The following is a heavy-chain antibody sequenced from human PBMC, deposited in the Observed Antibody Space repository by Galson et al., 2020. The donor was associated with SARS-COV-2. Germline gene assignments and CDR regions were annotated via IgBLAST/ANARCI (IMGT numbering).Heavy chain of an antibody. Sequence: ETSETLSLTCSVSDAPMSSYYWSWIGKPPGKGLEWIGYIPSRGSTSKNPSLRSRVTISVDLSKNQLSLKVTSVTAADTAVYYCARDPAPLYGDNYYYGMDVWGRGTTVTVSS. CDR2: IPSRGST. J-gene: IGHJ6*02. D-gene: IGHD4-17*01. CDR1: DAPMSSYY. CDR3: ARDPAPLYGDNYYYGMDV. V-gene: IGHV4-59*01.